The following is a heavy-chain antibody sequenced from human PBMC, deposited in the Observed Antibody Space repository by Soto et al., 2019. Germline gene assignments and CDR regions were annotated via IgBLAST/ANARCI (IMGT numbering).Heavy chain of an antibody. J-gene: IGHJ5*02. Sequence: SETLSLTCTVSGGSISSGDYYWSWIRQPPGKGLEWIGYIYYSGSTYYNPSLKSRVTISVDTSKNQFSLKLSSVTAAGQAGDLRARRGRGPGNRDFDPWGRGPPGTGSP. V-gene: IGHV4-30-4*01. D-gene: IGHD1-1*01. CDR1: GGSISSGDYY. CDR2: IYYSGST. CDR3: ARRGRGPGNRDFDP.